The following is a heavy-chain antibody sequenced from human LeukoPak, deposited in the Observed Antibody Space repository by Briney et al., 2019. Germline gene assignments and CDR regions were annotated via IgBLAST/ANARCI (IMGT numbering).Heavy chain of an antibody. CDR3: ARAYSSSWYDF. V-gene: IGHV3-23*01. D-gene: IGHD6-13*01. Sequence: GGSLRLSRAASGFTFSSYAMSWVRQAPGKGLEWVSGISGNSVSTYYADSVKGRFTISRDNSKNTLFLQMSSLRAEDTAVYYCARAYSSSWYDFWGQGTLVTVSS. J-gene: IGHJ5*01. CDR2: ISGNSVST. CDR1: GFTFSSYA.